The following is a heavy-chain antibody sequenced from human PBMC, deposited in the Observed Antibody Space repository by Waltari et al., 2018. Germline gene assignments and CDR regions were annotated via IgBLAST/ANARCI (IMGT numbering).Heavy chain of an antibody. V-gene: IGHV1-24*01. CDR2: FEHEDGET. J-gene: IGHJ4*02. D-gene: IGHD1-26*01. CDR3: ATDVMWEPNYFDY. Sequence: QVQLVQSGAEVKKPGASVKVSCKVSGYTLTELSMHWVRQAPGKGLEWMGGFEHEDGETIYAQKFQGRVTRTEDTSTDTAYMELSSLRSEDTAVYYCATDVMWEPNYFDYWGQGTLVTVSS. CDR1: GYTLTELS.